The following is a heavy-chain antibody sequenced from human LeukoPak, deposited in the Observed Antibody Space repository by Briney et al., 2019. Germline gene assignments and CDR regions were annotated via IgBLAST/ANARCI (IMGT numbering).Heavy chain of an antibody. Sequence: ASVKVSCKASGYTFTSYGISWVRQAPGQGLEWMGWISAYNGNTNYAQKLQGRVTMTTDTSTSTAYMELRSLRSDDTAVYYCARDHGGSITMVRGVIPRDDYWGQGTLVTVSS. J-gene: IGHJ4*02. V-gene: IGHV1-18*01. CDR1: GYTFTSYG. D-gene: IGHD3-10*01. CDR2: ISAYNGNT. CDR3: ARDHGGSITMVRGVIPRDDY.